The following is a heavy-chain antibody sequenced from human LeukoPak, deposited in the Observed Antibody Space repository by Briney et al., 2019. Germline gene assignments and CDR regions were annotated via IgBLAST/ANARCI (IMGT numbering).Heavy chain of an antibody. D-gene: IGHD6-13*01. CDR1: GFTFSSYA. CDR3: ASSYAGQTSLGGIAAAGTWDY. Sequence: PGGSLRLSCAASGFTFSSYAMSWVRQAPGKGLEWVSAISGSGGSTYYADSVKGRSTISRDNSKNTLYLQMNSLRAEDTAVYYCASSYAGQTSLGGIAAAGTWDYWGQGTLVTVSS. CDR2: ISGSGGST. V-gene: IGHV3-23*01. J-gene: IGHJ4*02.